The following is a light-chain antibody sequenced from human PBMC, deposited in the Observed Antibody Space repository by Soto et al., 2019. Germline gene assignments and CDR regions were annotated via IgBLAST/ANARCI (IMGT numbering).Light chain of an antibody. J-gene: IGKJ1*01. CDR1: QSVSSY. V-gene: IGKV3-11*01. Sequence: EIVLTQSPATLSLSPGERATLSCRASQSVSSYLAWYQQKPGQAPRLLIYDASNRATGIPARFSGSGSGTDFTLTISSLEPEDFAIYYCQQRRNWPPTFGQGTKAEIK. CDR2: DAS. CDR3: QQRRNWPPT.